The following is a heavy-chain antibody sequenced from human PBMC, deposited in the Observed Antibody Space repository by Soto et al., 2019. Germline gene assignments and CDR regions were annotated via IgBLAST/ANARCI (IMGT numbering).Heavy chain of an antibody. V-gene: IGHV5-10-1*01. J-gene: IGHJ3*02. CDR2: IDPSDSYT. CDR3: ARHPPPYYYDSSGHGSLYHI. CDR1: GYSFTSYW. Sequence: GESLKISCQGSGYSFTSYWISWVRQMPGKGLEWMGRIDPSDSYTNYSPSFQGHVTISADKSISTAYLQWSSLKASDTAMYYCARHPPPYYYDSSGHGSLYHIWGQGTMVTVSS. D-gene: IGHD3-22*01.